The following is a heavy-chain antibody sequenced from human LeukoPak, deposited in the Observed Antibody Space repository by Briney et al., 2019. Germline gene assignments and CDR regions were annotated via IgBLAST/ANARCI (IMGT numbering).Heavy chain of an antibody. J-gene: IGHJ4*02. Sequence: PGGSLRLSCAASEFTFSSYEMNWVRQAPGKGLEWVSYISSSGDTIYYADSVKGRFTISRDNAKISLYLQMNSLRAEDTAVYYCARVPRSTRIPIFRWGQGTLVTVSS. V-gene: IGHV3-48*03. CDR3: ARVPRSTRIPIFR. D-gene: IGHD3-3*01. CDR2: ISSSGDTI. CDR1: EFTFSSYE.